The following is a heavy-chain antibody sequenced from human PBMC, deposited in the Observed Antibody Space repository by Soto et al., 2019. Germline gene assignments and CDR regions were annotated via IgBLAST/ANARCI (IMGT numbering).Heavy chain of an antibody. J-gene: IGHJ6*02. CDR1: GYSFSNHW. CDR2: IDPSDSYI. V-gene: IGHV5-10-1*01. CDR3: ARRDCSSSSCYLQYYYGMDV. D-gene: IGHD2-15*01. Sequence: GESLKISCKGSGYSFSNHWIIWVRQMPGKGLEWMGNIDPSDSYIKYSPSFQGHVTISADKSISTAYLQWSSLEASDTAVYFCARRDCSSSSCYLQYYYGMDVWGQGTTVTVFS.